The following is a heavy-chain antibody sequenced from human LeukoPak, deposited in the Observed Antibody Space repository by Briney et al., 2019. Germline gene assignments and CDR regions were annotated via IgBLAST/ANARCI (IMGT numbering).Heavy chain of an antibody. CDR2: IYTSGST. D-gene: IGHD3-10*01. J-gene: IGHJ4*02. CDR3: AKHYMGSSYNHGLDC. V-gene: IGHV4-4*07. Sequence: SETLSLTCTVSGGSISSYYWSWIRQPAGKGLEWIGRIYTSGSTNYNPSLKSRVTMSVDTSKNQFSLKLSSVTAADTALYYCAKHYMGSSYNHGLDCWGQGTLVTVSS. CDR1: GGSISSYY.